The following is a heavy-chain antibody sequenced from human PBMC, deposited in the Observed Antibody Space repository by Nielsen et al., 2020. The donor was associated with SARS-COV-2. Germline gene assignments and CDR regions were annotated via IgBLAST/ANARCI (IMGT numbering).Heavy chain of an antibody. Sequence: SETLSLTCTVSGGSISSGGYYWSWIRQHPGKGLEWIGYIYYSGSTYYNPSLKSRVTISVDTSKNQFSLKLSSVTAADTAVYYCARVYCSGGSCYHRTPFYGMDVWGQGTTVTVSS. CDR1: GGSISSGGYY. V-gene: IGHV4-31*03. J-gene: IGHJ6*02. CDR3: ARVYCSGGSCYHRTPFYGMDV. CDR2: IYYSGST. D-gene: IGHD2-15*01.